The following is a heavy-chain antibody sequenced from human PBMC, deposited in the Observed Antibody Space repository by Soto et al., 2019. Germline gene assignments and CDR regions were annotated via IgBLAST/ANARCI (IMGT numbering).Heavy chain of an antibody. CDR1: GGSIRSYC. CDR3: ARDSVDTAMVMGYYYYGMDV. D-gene: IGHD5-18*01. V-gene: IGHV4-31*03. CDR2: IYYSGST. Sequence: TLSLTCTVSGGSIRSYCWSWIRQHPGKGLEWIGYIYYSGSTYYNPSLKSRVTISVDTSKNQFSLKLSSVTAADTAVYYCARDSVDTAMVMGYYYYGMDVWGQGTTVTVSS. J-gene: IGHJ6*02.